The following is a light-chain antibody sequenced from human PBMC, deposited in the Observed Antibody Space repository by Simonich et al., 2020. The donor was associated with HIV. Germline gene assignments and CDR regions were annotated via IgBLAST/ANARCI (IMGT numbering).Light chain of an antibody. Sequence: NFMLTQSHSVSESPGKTVTISCTRSSGSIASSYVKWYQQRPGSSPTTVIYEDNQIPSGVPDLFSGSIDYSTNSASLTISGLKTEDEADYYCQSYDSTTWVFGGGTKLTVL. V-gene: IGLV6-57*01. CDR1: SGSIASSY. CDR2: EDN. J-gene: IGLJ3*02. CDR3: QSYDSTTWV.